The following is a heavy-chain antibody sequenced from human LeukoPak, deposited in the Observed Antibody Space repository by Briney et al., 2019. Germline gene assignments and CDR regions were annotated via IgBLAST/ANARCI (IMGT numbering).Heavy chain of an antibody. J-gene: IGHJ6*03. Sequence: ASVKVSCKASGYTFTGYYMHWVRQAPGQGLEGMGWINPNSGGTNYAQKFQGRVTMTRDTSISTAYTELSRLRPEDPAVYYCARAGDLGSYYYYYYMDVWGKGTTVTVSS. CDR2: INPNSGGT. D-gene: IGHD1-26*01. CDR3: ARAGDLGSYYYYYYMDV. CDR1: GYTFTGYY. V-gene: IGHV1-2*02.